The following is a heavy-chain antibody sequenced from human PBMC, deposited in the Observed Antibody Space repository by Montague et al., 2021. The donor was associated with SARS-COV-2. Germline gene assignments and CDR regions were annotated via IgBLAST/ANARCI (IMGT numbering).Heavy chain of an antibody. J-gene: IGHJ4*02. D-gene: IGHD3-10*01. CDR1: GYSINSNYY. CDR3: ARAPYYGPGKPYQFDY. CDR2: SYHSGTT. Sequence: SETLSLTCTVSGYSINSNYYWGWIRQPPGKGLEWIGCSYHSGTTHYHPSLKSRVTISLDTSNNHFSLKVTSVTAADTAVYYCARAPYYGPGKPYQFDYWGRGTRVT. V-gene: IGHV4-38-2*02.